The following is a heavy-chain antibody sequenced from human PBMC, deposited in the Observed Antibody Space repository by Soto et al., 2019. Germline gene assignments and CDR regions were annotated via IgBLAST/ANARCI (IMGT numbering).Heavy chain of an antibody. Sequence: ASVKVSCKASGYTFTSYAMHWVRQAPGQRLEWMGWVNAGNGNTKYSQKFQGRVTITRDTSASTAYVELSSLRFEDTAVYFCATAIADDAFDIWGRGTMVTVS. D-gene: IGHD2-2*01. CDR3: ATAIADDAFDI. CDR1: GYTFTSYA. CDR2: VNAGNGNT. J-gene: IGHJ3*02. V-gene: IGHV1-3*01.